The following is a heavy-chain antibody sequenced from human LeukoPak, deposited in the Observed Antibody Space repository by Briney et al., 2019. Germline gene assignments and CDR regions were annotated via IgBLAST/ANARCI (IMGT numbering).Heavy chain of an antibody. CDR3: AREIMVRGELDY. CDR1: GHSVSSTSVA. J-gene: IGHJ4*02. CDR2: TYYRSKWYN. D-gene: IGHD3-10*01. V-gene: IGHV6-1*01. Sequence: SQTLSLTCDISGHSVSSTSVAWDWIRQSPSRGLGRRGRTYYRSKWYNDYALSVKSRIIINADTSKNQFSLQLNSVTPEDTAVYYCAREIMVRGELDYWGQGTLVTVSS.